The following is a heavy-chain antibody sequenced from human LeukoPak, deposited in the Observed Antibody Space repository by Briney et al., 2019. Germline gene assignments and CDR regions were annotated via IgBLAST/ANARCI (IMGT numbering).Heavy chain of an antibody. CDR1: GFTFSSYA. CDR3: AKLSYDFWSGYHFVGYYFDY. Sequence: GGSLRLSCAASGFTFSSYAMSWVRQAPGKGLEWVSAISGCGGSTYYADSVKGRFTVSRDNSKNTLYLQMNSLRAEDTAVYYCAKLSYDFWSGYHFVGYYFDYWGQGTLVTVSS. V-gene: IGHV3-23*01. D-gene: IGHD3-3*01. CDR2: ISGCGGST. J-gene: IGHJ4*02.